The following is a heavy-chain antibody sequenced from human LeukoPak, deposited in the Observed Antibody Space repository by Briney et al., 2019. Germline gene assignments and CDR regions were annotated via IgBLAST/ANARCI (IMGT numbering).Heavy chain of an antibody. Sequence: PSETLSLTCTVSGGSISSYYWSWIRQPAGKGLEWIGRIYTSGSTNYNPSLKSRVTISVDTSKNQFSLTLSSVTAADTAVYYCARYGSGDYYYYYMDVWGKGTTVTISS. D-gene: IGHD3-10*01. CDR2: IYTSGST. J-gene: IGHJ6*03. CDR1: GGSISSYY. CDR3: ARYGSGDYYYYYMDV. V-gene: IGHV4-4*07.